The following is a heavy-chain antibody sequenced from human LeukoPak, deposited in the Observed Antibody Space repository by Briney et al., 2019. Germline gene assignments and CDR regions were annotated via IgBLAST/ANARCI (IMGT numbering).Heavy chain of an antibody. Sequence: GGSLRLSCAASGFTFSSYGMHWVRQAPGKGLEWAAVIWYDGSSKYYADSVKGRFTISRDNSENTLYLQMNSLRAEDTAVYYCAKEKASGVVGYWGQGTLVTVSS. V-gene: IGHV3-30*02. CDR2: IWYDGSSK. CDR3: AKEKASGVVGY. D-gene: IGHD3-10*01. J-gene: IGHJ4*02. CDR1: GFTFSSYG.